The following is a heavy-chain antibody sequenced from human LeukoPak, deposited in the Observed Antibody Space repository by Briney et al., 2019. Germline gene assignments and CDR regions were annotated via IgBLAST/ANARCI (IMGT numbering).Heavy chain of an antibody. CDR1: GFTFSSYG. V-gene: IGHV3-30*18. CDR2: MSYDGSNK. J-gene: IGHJ4*02. Sequence: GGSLRLSCAASGFTFSSYGMHWVRQAPGKGLEWVAVMSYDGSNKYYADSVKGRFTISRDNSKSTLYLQMNSLRAEDTAVYYCAKSWSYFDYWGQGTLVTVSS. CDR3: AKSWSYFDY. D-gene: IGHD3-3*01.